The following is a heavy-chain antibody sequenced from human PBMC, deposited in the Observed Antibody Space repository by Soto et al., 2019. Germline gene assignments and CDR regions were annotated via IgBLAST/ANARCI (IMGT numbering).Heavy chain of an antibody. D-gene: IGHD5-18*01. J-gene: IGHJ5*02. Sequence: SETLSLTCTVSGGSVSSYYWSWIRQPPGKGLEWIGYIYYSGSTNYNPSLKSRVTISVDTSKNQFSLKLSSVTAPDTAVYYCARCTRYSYGYHWFDPWGQGTLVTVSS. V-gene: IGHV4-59*02. CDR2: IYYSGST. CDR1: GGSVSSYY. CDR3: ARCTRYSYGYHWFDP.